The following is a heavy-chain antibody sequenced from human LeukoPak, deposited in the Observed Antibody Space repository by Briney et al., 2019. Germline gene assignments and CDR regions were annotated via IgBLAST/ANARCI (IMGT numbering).Heavy chain of an antibody. CDR2: IIPIFGTA. CDR1: GGTFSSYA. CDR3: ARDPGYSSSCYFGPPYYYYGMDV. Sequence: GASVNVSCKASGGTFSSYAISWVRQAPGQGLEWMGGIIPIFGTANYAQKFHGRVTITADESTSTAYMDLSSLRSEDTAVYYCARDPGYSSSCYFGPPYYYYGMDVWGQGTTVTVSS. V-gene: IGHV1-69*13. D-gene: IGHD6-13*01. J-gene: IGHJ6*02.